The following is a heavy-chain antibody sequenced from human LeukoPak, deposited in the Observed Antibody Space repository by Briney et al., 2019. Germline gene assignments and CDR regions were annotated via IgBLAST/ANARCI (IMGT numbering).Heavy chain of an antibody. V-gene: IGHV3-30*04. CDR3: ARDETRQQWLVKLDY. CDR2: ISYDGSNK. J-gene: IGHJ4*02. D-gene: IGHD6-19*01. CDR1: GFTFSSYA. Sequence: GRSLRLSCAASGFTFSSYAMHWVRPAPGKGLEWVAVISYDGSNKYYADSVKGRFTISRDNSKNTLYLQMNSLRAEDTAVYYCARDETRQQWLVKLDYWGQGTLVTVSS.